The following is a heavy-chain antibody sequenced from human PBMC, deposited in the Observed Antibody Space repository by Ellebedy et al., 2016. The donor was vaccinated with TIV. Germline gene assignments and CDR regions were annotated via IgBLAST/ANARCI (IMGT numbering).Heavy chain of an antibody. Sequence: ASVKVSCKVSGYTLTELSMHRVRQAPGKGLEWMGGFDPEDGETIYAQKFQGRVTMTEDTSTDTAYMELSSLRSEDTAVYYCATSITMIVPVNSWGQGTLVTVSS. V-gene: IGHV1-24*01. J-gene: IGHJ4*02. D-gene: IGHD3-22*01. CDR1: GYTLTELS. CDR3: ATSITMIVPVNS. CDR2: FDPEDGET.